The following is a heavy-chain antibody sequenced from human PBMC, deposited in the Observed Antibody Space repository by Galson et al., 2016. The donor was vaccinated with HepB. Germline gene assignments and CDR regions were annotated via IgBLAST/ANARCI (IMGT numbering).Heavy chain of an antibody. CDR3: ARLLLVVNSYVFDI. CDR1: GASITSSTYN. V-gene: IGHV4-39*01. CDR2: IDDSGHT. J-gene: IGHJ3*02. Sequence: ETLSLTCSVSGASITSSTYNWGWVRQPPGKGLEWIGTIDDSGHTYYTPSLKSRITVSVDMSKKQFSLNLTSVTAADTAVYYCARLLLVVNSYVFDIWGQGTLVTVSS. D-gene: IGHD3-22*01.